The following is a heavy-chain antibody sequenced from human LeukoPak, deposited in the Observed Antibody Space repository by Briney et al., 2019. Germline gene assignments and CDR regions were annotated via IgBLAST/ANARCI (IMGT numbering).Heavy chain of an antibody. D-gene: IGHD3-22*01. Sequence: PSETLSLTCTVSGGSISSGGYYWSWIRQHPGKGLEWIGYIYYSGSTYYNPSLKSQVTISVDTSKNQFSLKLSSVTAADTAVYYCARVGYYDSSGYFSYYFDYWGQGTLVTVSS. CDR1: GGSISSGGYY. CDR2: IYYSGST. V-gene: IGHV4-31*01. CDR3: ARVGYYDSSGYFSYYFDY. J-gene: IGHJ4*02.